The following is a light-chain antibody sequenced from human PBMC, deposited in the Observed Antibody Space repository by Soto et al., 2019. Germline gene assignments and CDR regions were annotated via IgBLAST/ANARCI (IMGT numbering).Light chain of an antibody. Sequence: DIVLTQSPGTLSFSPGERATLSCRASQSVGSSDLAWYQQKPGQSPRLLIYGASSRATGIPDRFSGSGSGTDFTLTISRLEXEDFAVYYCQQFGSSSWTFGRGTKVDIK. CDR1: QSVGSSD. J-gene: IGKJ1*01. V-gene: IGKV3-20*01. CDR3: QQFGSSSWT. CDR2: GAS.